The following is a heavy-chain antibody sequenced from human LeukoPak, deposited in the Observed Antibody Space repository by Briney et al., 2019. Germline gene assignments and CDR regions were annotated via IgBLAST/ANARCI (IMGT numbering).Heavy chain of an antibody. Sequence: ASVKVSCKASGYTFTSYDINWVRQATGQGLEWMGWMNPNSGNTGYAQKLQGRVTITRNTSISTAYMELSSLRSEDTAVYYCARGPVYYYYMDVWGKGTTVTVSS. CDR3: ARGPVYYYYMDV. CDR1: GYTFTSYD. CDR2: MNPNSGNT. J-gene: IGHJ6*03. V-gene: IGHV1-8*03.